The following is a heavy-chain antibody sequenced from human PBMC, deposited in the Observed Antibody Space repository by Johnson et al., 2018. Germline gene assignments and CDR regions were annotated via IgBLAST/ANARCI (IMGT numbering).Heavy chain of an antibody. J-gene: IGHJ6*03. CDR3: AKKSPTLTTYYYYYYMDV. D-gene: IGHD1-1*01. CDR2: ISWNRGSI. CDR1: GFTFDDYA. Sequence: VQLVQSGGGVVQPGRSLRLSCAASGFTFDDYAMHWVRHAPGKGLEWVSGISWNRGSIGYADSVKGRFTIPRDNAKNSLYLQMNSLRAEDTALYYCAKKSPTLTTYYYYYYMDVWGKGTTVTVSS. V-gene: IGHV3-9*01.